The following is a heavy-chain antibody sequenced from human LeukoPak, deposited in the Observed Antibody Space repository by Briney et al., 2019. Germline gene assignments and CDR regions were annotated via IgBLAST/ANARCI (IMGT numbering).Heavy chain of an antibody. CDR3: ARAPDKAMVPTGPY. Sequence: ASVKVSCKASGYTFTSYGISWVRQAPGQGLEWMGWINAYNGNTNYAQKLQGRVTMTTDTSTSTAYMELRSLRSDDTAVYYCARAPDKAMVPTGPYWGQGTLVTVSS. CDR1: GYTFTSYG. D-gene: IGHD5-18*01. J-gene: IGHJ4*02. V-gene: IGHV1-18*01. CDR2: INAYNGNT.